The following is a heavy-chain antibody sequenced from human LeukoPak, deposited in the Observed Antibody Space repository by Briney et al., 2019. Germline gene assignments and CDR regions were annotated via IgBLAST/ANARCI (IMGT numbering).Heavy chain of an antibody. J-gene: IGHJ4*02. Sequence: GGSLRLSCVVSGFTLSSYAMSWVRQAPGKGLEWVAATSSSDSGKYHADSVRGRFTISRDNAKSSLYLQMSSLRVEDTAVYYCARDPSAGSESWGQGTLVTVSS. D-gene: IGHD6-25*01. CDR2: TSSSDSGK. V-gene: IGHV3-21*01. CDR1: GFTLSSYA. CDR3: ARDPSAGSES.